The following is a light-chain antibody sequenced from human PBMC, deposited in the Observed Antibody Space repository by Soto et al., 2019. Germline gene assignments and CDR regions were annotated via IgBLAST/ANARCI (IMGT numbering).Light chain of an antibody. CDR2: GAS. CDR1: QSVSSSY. Sequence: EIVLTQSPGTLSLSPGERATLSCRASQSVSSSYLAWYQQKPGQAPRLLIYGASSRATGIPDRFSGSGSATDFTLTISRLEPEDFAVYYCQQYGVSPWTFGQGTKVGIK. CDR3: QQYGVSPWT. V-gene: IGKV3-20*01. J-gene: IGKJ1*01.